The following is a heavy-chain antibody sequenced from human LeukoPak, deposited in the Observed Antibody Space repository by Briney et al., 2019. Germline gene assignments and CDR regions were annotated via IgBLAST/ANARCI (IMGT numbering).Heavy chain of an antibody. V-gene: IGHV3-20*04. CDR3: ARYDILTGYYTFDY. CDR2: INWNGGST. J-gene: IGHJ4*02. CDR1: GFTFDDYG. Sequence: GGSLRLSCAASGFTFDDYGMSWVRQAPGKGLERVSGINWNGGSTGYADSVKGRFTISRDNAKNSLYLQMNSLRAEDTALYYCARYDILTGYYTFDYWGQGTLVTVSS. D-gene: IGHD3-9*01.